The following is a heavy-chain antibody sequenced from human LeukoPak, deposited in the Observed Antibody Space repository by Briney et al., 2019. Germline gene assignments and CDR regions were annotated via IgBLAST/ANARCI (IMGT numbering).Heavy chain of an antibody. CDR3: ARDQAAAGYYFDY. J-gene: IGHJ4*02. D-gene: IGHD6-13*01. V-gene: IGHV1-8*01. Sequence: ASVKVSCKASGYTFTSYDINWVRQATGQGLEWMGWMNPNSGNTGYAQKFQGRVTMTRNTSISTAYMELSSLRSEDTAVYYCARDQAAAGYYFDYWGQGTLVTVSS. CDR1: GYTFTSYD. CDR2: MNPNSGNT.